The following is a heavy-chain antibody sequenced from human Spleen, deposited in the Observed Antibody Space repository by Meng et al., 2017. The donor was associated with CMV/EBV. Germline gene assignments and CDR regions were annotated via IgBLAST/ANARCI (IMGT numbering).Heavy chain of an antibody. Sequence: SGFTFSNYAMSWVRQTPGTGLEWVAAITGSGGSTHYADSVRGRFTISRDKSKNTLYLQMNSLRVEDTAVYYCAKDGYEYVWGSLDSWGQGTLVTVSS. CDR1: GFTFSNYA. V-gene: IGHV3-23*01. J-gene: IGHJ4*02. CDR2: ITGSGGST. CDR3: AKDGYEYVWGSLDS. D-gene: IGHD3-16*01.